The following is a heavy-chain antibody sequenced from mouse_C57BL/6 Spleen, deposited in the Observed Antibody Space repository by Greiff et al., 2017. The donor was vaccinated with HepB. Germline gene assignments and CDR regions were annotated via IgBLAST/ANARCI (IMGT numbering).Heavy chain of an antibody. Sequence: VQLQQPGAELVKPGASVKLSCKPSGYTFTSYGMHGVKRRPGRGLEWIGRIDPNSGGTKYNEKLKSKATLTVDKPSSTAYMQLSSLTSEDSAVYYCARDYSNLYYAMDYWGQGTSVTVSS. CDR1: GYTFTSYG. J-gene: IGHJ4*01. CDR3: ARDYSNLYYAMDY. D-gene: IGHD2-5*01. V-gene: IGHV1-72*01. CDR2: IDPNSGGT.